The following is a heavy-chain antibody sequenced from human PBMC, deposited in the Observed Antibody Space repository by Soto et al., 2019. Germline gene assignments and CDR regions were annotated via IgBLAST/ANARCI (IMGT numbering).Heavy chain of an antibody. CDR1: GGSISSYY. J-gene: IGHJ6*04. CDR2: IYYSGST. V-gene: IGHV4-59*01. CDR3: ARDSKDCSSTSCYIDYYYYYGMDV. Sequence: SETLSLTCTVSGGSISSYYWSWIRQPPGKGLEWIGYIYYSGSTNYNPSLKSRVTISVDTSKNQFSLKLSSVTAADTAVYYCARDSKDCSSTSCYIDYYYYYGMDVWGKGSTVTASS. D-gene: IGHD2-2*02.